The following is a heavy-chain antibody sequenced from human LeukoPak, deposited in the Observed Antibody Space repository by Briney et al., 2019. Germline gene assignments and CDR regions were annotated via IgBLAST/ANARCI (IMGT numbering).Heavy chain of an antibody. D-gene: IGHD3-3*01. CDR3: AREIRPYYDFWSGYYTANYYYYGMDV. Sequence: GASVKVSCKASGGTFSSYAISWVRQAPGQGLEWMGGIIPIFGTANYAQKFQGRVTITADESTSTAYMELSSLRSEDTAVYYCAREIRPYYDFWSGYYTANYYYYGMDVWGQGTTVTVSS. V-gene: IGHV1-69*13. CDR1: GGTFSSYA. J-gene: IGHJ6*02. CDR2: IIPIFGTA.